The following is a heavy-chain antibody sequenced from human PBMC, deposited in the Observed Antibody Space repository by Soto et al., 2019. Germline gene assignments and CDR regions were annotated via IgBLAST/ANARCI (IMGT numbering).Heavy chain of an antibody. J-gene: IGHJ6*03. Sequence: SETLSLTCTVSGVSISSDYWSWIRQPPGQGLEWIGYIYYSGSTNYNPSLKSRVTISVDTSKNQFSLKLSSVTAADTAVYYCARLSSIAARYYYYYMDVWGKGTTVTVSS. CDR3: ARLSSIAARYYYYYMDV. CDR1: GVSISSDY. D-gene: IGHD6-6*01. V-gene: IGHV4-59*08. CDR2: IYYSGST.